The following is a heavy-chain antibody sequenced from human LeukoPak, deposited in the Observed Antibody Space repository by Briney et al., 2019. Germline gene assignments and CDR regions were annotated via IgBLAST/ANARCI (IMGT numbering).Heavy chain of an antibody. CDR1: GYTFTNHP. CDR3: AHLIGAYFDY. V-gene: IGHV1-3*04. J-gene: IGHJ4*02. D-gene: IGHD3-22*01. CDR2: INTDNGNT. Sequence: GASVKVSCKASGYTFTNHPMHWMRQAPGQRLEWMGWINTDNGNTKYSQKFQGRVTFTRDTSASTAYMELNSLTSEDTSVYYCAHLIGAYFDYWGQGTLVIVSS.